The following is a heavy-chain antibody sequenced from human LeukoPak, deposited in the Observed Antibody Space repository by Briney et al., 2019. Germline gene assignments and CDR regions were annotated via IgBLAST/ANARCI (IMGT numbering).Heavy chain of an antibody. CDR3: ARDGLLTRTGMDV. CDR2: IIPMLGTA. J-gene: IGHJ6*03. D-gene: IGHD3/OR15-3a*01. V-gene: IGHV1-69*16. CDR1: GGSLSDYT. Sequence: ASVKVSCKASGGSLSDYTISWVRQAPGQGLEWMGGIIPMLGTAKYAQNFQGRVTITTDDSSSTVYMELSCLRFEDTASYFCARDGLLTRTGMDVWGKGTTVTVSS.